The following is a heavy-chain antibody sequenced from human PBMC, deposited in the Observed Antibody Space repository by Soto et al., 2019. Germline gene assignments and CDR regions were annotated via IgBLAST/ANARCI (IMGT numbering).Heavy chain of an antibody. J-gene: IGHJ4*02. CDR2: ISAHNGNT. V-gene: IGHV1-18*01. D-gene: IGHD1-1*01. CDR1: GYAFTTYG. CDR3: AGGRYGDY. Sequence: QVHLVQSGAEVKKPGASVKVSCKGSGYAFTTYGITWVRQAPGQGLEWMGWISAHNGNTNYAQKLQRRVTVTVDTATSTAYMELRSLRSDDTAVYYCAGGRYGDYWGQGALVTVSS.